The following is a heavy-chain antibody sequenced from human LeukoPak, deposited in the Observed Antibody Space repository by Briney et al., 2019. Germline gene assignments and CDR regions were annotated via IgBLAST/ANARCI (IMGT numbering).Heavy chain of an antibody. V-gene: IGHV4-4*02. J-gene: IGHJ5*02. CDR1: GGSISSSNW. Sequence: SETLSLTCAVSGGSISSSNWWSWVRQPPGKGLEWIGEIYHSGGTNYNPSLKSRVTISVDTSKNQFSLKLSSVTAADTAVYYCARTTVTTPDLPLWFDPWGQGTLVTVSS. D-gene: IGHD4-17*01. CDR3: ARTTVTTPDLPLWFDP. CDR2: IYHSGGT.